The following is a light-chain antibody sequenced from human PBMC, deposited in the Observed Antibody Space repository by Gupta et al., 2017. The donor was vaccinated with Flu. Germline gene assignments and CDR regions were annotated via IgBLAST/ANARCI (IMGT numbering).Light chain of an antibody. CDR3: MQSLQTPRT. J-gene: IGKJ2*01. Sequence: ISCKSSQSLLHSNGYNYLVWYLQKPGQSPRFLIYLGSYRASGVPDRFRGSGAGTDFTLTISRVEADDVGVYYCMQSLQTPRTFGQGTKLEIK. CDR1: QSLLHSNGYNY. CDR2: LGS. V-gene: IGKV2-28*01.